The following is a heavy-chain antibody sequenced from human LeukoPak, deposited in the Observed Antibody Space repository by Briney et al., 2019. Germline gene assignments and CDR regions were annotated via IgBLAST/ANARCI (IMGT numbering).Heavy chain of an antibody. CDR3: AREGAAYCGGDCYD. V-gene: IGHV4-30-4*01. D-gene: IGHD2-21*02. J-gene: IGHJ4*02. CDR2: IYYSGST. CDR1: GGSISSGDYY. Sequence: SETLSLTCTVSGGSISSGDYYWGWIRQPPGKGLEWIGYIYYSGSTYYNPSLKSRVTISVDTSKNQFSLKLSSVTAADTAVYYCAREGAAYCGGDCYDWGQGTLVTVSS.